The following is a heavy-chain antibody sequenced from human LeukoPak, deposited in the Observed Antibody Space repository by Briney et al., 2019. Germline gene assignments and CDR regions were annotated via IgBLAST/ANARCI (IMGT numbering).Heavy chain of an antibody. CDR1: EYTFTSYD. CDR2: MNPNTGNT. D-gene: IGHD3-10*01. CDR3: ARKFLGSRGYYFDY. Sequence: ASVNVSCKASEYTFTSYDINWVRQATRQGLEGMGWMNPNTGNTGYAQKFQGRVTMTRNTSIRTAYMELSSLRSEDTAVYYCARKFLGSRGYYFDYWGQGALVTVSS. V-gene: IGHV1-8*01. J-gene: IGHJ4*02.